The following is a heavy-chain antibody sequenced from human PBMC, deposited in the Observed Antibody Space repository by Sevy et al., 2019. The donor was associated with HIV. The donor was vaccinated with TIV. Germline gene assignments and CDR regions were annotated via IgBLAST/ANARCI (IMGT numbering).Heavy chain of an antibody. Sequence: GGSLRLSCTASGFTFGDYAMNWLRQAPGKGLEWVGFIGSNTFGATTEYAASVKGRFTISRDDSKSIAYLQMNSLKTEDTAVYFCARVRGTISPYYYFGMDVWGQGTTVTVSS. V-gene: IGHV3-49*03. J-gene: IGHJ6*02. CDR1: GFTFGDYA. CDR3: ARVRGTISPYYYFGMDV. D-gene: IGHD3-10*01. CDR2: IGSNTFGATT.